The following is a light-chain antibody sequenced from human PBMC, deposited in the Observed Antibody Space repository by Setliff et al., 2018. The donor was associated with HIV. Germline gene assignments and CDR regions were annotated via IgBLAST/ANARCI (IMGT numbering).Light chain of an antibody. CDR1: SGDVGRYNL. CDR2: QAS. V-gene: IGLV2-23*01. Sequence: QSALAQPASVSGSPGQSITITSTGTSGDVGRYNLVSWYQQQPGEPPILMIYQASKRPSVVSNRFSGSKSGNTASLTISGLQAEDEADYYCCSNTVSNTYVFGTGTK. J-gene: IGLJ1*01. CDR3: CSNTVSNTYV.